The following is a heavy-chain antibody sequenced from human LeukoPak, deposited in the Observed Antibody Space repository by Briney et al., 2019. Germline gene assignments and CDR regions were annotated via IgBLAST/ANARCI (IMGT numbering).Heavy chain of an antibody. V-gene: IGHV3-23*01. CDR2: ISGSGGST. J-gene: IGHJ4*02. CDR3: AKSPVSTYDYVWGSYRPPDY. D-gene: IGHD3-16*02. Sequence: PGGSLRLSCAASGFTFSSYAMTWVRQAPGKGLEWVSGISGSGGSTYDADSVKGRFTISRDNSKNTLYLQMNSLRVEDTAVYYCAKSPVSTYDYVWGSYRPPDYWGQGTLVTVSS. CDR1: GFTFSSYA.